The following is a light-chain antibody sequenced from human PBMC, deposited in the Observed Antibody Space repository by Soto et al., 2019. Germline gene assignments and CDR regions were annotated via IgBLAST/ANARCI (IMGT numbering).Light chain of an antibody. CDR1: SSDIGAYNY. CDR2: EVT. Sequence: QSVLTQPPSASGFPGQSVTISCTGTSSDIGAYNYVSWYQQHPDKAPKLIIYEVTNRPSGVSNRFSGSKSGNTASLTISGLQAEDEADYYCSSYTSTSTWVFGGGTKLTVL. CDR3: SSYTSTSTWV. V-gene: IGLV2-14*01. J-gene: IGLJ3*02.